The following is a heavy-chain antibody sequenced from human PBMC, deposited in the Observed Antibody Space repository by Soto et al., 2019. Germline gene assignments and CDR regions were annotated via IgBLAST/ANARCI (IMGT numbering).Heavy chain of an antibody. V-gene: IGHV1-69*13. CDR3: AGGRGFAAAAGLDY. CDR2: IITIFGTA. Sequence: SVKVSCKASGGTFSSYAIRWVRQAPGQGLEWMGGIITIFGTANYAQKFQGRVTNTADESTSTAYMELSSLRSEDTSVYYCAGGRGFAAAAGLDYWGQGTLVTVSS. J-gene: IGHJ4*02. D-gene: IGHD6-13*01. CDR1: GGTFSSYA.